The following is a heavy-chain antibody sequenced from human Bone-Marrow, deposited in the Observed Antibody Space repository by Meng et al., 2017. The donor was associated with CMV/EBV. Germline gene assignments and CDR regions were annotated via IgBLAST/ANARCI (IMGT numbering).Heavy chain of an antibody. CDR1: GFSLNTIGLG. CDR2: IYWNDDK. J-gene: IGHJ3*02. CDR3: AHTPYDPSGYSPAFHI. Sequence: SGPTLVKPTQTLTLTCTFSGFSLNTIGLGVGWIRQPPGKALEWLALIYWNDDKRYSPSLKNRLTISKDASNNQVVLTMANMDPVDTATYSCAHTPYDPSGYSPAFHIWGQGTMVTFSS. V-gene: IGHV2-5*01. D-gene: IGHD3-22*01.